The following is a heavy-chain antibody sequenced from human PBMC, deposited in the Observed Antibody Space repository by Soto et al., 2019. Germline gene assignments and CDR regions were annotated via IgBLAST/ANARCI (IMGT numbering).Heavy chain of an antibody. Sequence: PSETLSLTCAVSCASIINSDYSLSWIRQPPGKGLEWIGYIYHSGSAYYNPSLKSRVTISVDRSKNQFSLQLSSVTAADTAVYYCARDFSYYDSSGLGVTRFDPWGQGTLVTVS. CDR2: IYHSGSA. CDR1: CASIINSDYS. D-gene: IGHD3-22*01. CDR3: ARDFSYYDSSGLGVTRFDP. V-gene: IGHV4-30-2*01. J-gene: IGHJ5*02.